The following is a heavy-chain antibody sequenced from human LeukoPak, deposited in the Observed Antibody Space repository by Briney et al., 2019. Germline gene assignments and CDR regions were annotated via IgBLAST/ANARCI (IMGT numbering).Heavy chain of an antibody. CDR3: ARAPSRAPNVWFDP. V-gene: IGHV4-59*01. Sequence: PSETLSLTCTVSGGSISSYYWSWIRQPPGKGLEWIGYTYYSGSTDYNPSLKSRVTISVDTSKNQFSLKLSSVTAADTAVYYCARAPSRAPNVWFDPWGQGTLVTVSS. CDR2: TYYSGST. CDR1: GGSISSYY. J-gene: IGHJ5*02.